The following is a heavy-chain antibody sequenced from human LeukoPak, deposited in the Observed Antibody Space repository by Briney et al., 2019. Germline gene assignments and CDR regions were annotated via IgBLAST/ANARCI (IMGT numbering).Heavy chain of an antibody. CDR1: GGSFSGYY. CDR3: AQTMVRFYYYYMDV. J-gene: IGHJ6*03. Sequence: PSETLSPTCAVYGGSFSGYYWSWIRQPPGEGLGWIGEINHSGSTNYNPSLKSRVTISVDTSKNQFSLKLSSVTAADTAVYYCAQTMVRFYYYYMDVWGKGTTVTVSS. V-gene: IGHV4-34*01. D-gene: IGHD3-10*01. CDR2: INHSGST.